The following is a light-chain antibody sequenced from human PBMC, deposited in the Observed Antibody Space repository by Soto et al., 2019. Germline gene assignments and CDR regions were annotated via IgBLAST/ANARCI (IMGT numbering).Light chain of an antibody. V-gene: IGLV2-23*01. CDR1: ISDGVRFDV. J-gene: IGLJ1*01. Sequence: QSALTQPASGSGALGQSITISCTGTISDGVRFDVVSWYQQHPGQVPKLIIYEGSRRPSGVSSRFSGSKSGNTASLTISGLQAEDEADYYCCAYVNSRSYVFGSGTKVTVL. CDR2: EGS. CDR3: CAYVNSRSYV.